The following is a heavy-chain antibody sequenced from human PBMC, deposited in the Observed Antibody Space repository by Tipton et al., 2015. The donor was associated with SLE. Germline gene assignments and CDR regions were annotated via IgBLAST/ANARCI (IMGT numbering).Heavy chain of an antibody. CDR2: VHYSGNI. J-gene: IGHJ5*01. D-gene: IGHD2-2*01. Sequence: TLSLTCSVSGGSINGYFWSWIRQPPGKGLEWIGYVHYSGNIKSNPSLKSRATISVDTSMNHFSLKLNSVTAADTAVYYCARERPDCAVTSYYGFFDSWGQGALVTVSS. V-gene: IGHV4-59*01. CDR1: GGSINGYF. CDR3: ARERPDCAVTSYYGFFDS.